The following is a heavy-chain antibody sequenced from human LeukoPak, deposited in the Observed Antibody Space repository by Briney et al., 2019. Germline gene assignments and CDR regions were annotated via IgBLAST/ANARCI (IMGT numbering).Heavy chain of an antibody. V-gene: IGHV1-8*01. CDR2: MNPNSGNT. J-gene: IGHJ4*02. CDR1: GYTFTSYD. D-gene: IGHD5-18*01. CDR3: ARGRIGRGYSYGFMVY. Sequence: ASVKVSCKASGYTFTSYDINRVRQATGQGLEWMGWMNPNSGNTGYAQRFQGRVTMTRNTSISTAYMELSSLRSEDTAVYYCARGRIGRGYSYGFMVYWGQGTLVTVSS.